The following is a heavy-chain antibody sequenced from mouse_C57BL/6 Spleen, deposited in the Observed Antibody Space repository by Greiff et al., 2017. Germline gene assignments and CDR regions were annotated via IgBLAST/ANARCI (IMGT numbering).Heavy chain of an antibody. D-gene: IGHD1-1*01. J-gene: IGHJ4*01. V-gene: IGHV1-82*01. CDR2: IYPGDGDT. CDR1: GYAFSSSW. CDR3: ARAGSDLLMDY. Sequence: VQLQQSGPELVKPGASVKISCKASGYAFSSSWMNWVKQRPGKGLEWIGRIYPGDGDTNYNGKFKGKATLTADKSSSTAYMQLSSLTSEDSAVYFCARAGSDLLMDYWGQGTSVTVSS.